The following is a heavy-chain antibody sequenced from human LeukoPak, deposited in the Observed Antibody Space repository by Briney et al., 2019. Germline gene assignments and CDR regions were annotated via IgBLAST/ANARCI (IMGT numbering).Heavy chain of an antibody. CDR3: ARGGVTYYYGSGRLMDV. J-gene: IGHJ6*02. CDR2: INSDGSST. V-gene: IGHV3-74*01. D-gene: IGHD3-10*01. Sequence: PGGSLRLSCAASGFTFSNYWMHWVRQAPGKGLVWVSRINSDGSSTSYADSVKGRFTISRDNAKNTLYLQMNSLRAEDTAVYYCARGGVTYYYGSGRLMDVWGQGTTVTVSS. CDR1: GFTFSNYW.